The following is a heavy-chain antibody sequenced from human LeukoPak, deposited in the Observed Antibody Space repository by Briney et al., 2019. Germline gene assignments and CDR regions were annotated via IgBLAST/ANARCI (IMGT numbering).Heavy chain of an antibody. CDR2: IYTSGST. CDR3: ARHGTLGYCSGGSCGGDWFDP. D-gene: IGHD2-15*01. J-gene: IGHJ5*02. V-gene: IGHV4-4*09. Sequence: SETLSLTCTVSGGSISSYYWSWIRQPPGKGLEWIGYIYTSGSTNYNPSLKSRVTISVDTSKNQFSLKLSSVTAADTAVYYCARHGTLGYCSGGSCGGDWFDPWGQGTLVTVSS. CDR1: GGSISSYY.